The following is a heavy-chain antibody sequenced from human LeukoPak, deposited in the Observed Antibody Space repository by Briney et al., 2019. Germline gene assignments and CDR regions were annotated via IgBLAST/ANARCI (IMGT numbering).Heavy chain of an antibody. Sequence: SETLSLTCSVSGDSISSDYWSWIRQLAGKGLEWIGRIYTTGSTNYDPSLKSRVTMSVDMSKNQFSLKLSSVTAADTAVYYCASASGYWGQGTLVTVSS. V-gene: IGHV4-4*07. CDR3: ASASGY. J-gene: IGHJ4*02. CDR2: IYTTGST. D-gene: IGHD6-19*01. CDR1: GDSISSDY.